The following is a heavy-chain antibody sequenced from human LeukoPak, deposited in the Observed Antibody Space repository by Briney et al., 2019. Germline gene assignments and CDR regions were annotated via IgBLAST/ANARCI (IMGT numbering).Heavy chain of an antibody. CDR3: AKDTVVRGASYYMDV. D-gene: IGHD3-10*01. J-gene: IGHJ6*03. V-gene: IGHV3-21*04. Sequence: GGSLRLSCAASGFTFSTYSMNWVRQAPGKGLEWVSSISRSSSYIYYADSVKGRFTISRDDAKNSLYLQMNSLRAEDTAVYYCAKDTVVRGASYYMDVWGKGTTVTVSS. CDR1: GFTFSTYS. CDR2: ISRSSSYI.